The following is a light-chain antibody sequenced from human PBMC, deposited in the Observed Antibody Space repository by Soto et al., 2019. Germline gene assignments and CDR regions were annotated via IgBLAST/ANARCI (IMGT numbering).Light chain of an antibody. CDR1: ISYVGFYNF. CDR3: ASYAGNKLFV. J-gene: IGLJ6*01. V-gene: IGLV2-8*01. Sequence: QSALSQPPSASWSPGDSLTISCTGTISYVGFYNFVSWYQQRPVKAPNIVIYEVTKRTSGVPDRFSGSKSGSKPSITVSGLQADDEADYYCASYAGNKLFVFGSVTKV. CDR2: EVT.